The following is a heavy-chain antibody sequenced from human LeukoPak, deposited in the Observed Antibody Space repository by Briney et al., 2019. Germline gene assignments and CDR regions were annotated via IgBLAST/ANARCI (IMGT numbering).Heavy chain of an antibody. CDR1: GGTISSYY. V-gene: IGHV4-59*01. D-gene: IGHD7-27*01. CDR3: ARAPANWEDAFDI. J-gene: IGHJ3*02. Sequence: PSETLSLTCTVSGGTISSYYWSWIRQPPGKGLEWVGYIYHSGSTKYNPSLKSLHTLSVDMSKNQFSLKLRSVTAADTAVYYCARAPANWEDAFDIWGQGTMVTVSS. CDR2: IYHSGST.